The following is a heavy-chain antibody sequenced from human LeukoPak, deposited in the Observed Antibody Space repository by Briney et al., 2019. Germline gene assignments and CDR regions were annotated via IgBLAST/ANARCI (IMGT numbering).Heavy chain of an antibody. CDR2: ITKNSDST. CDR3: ARITGATLFGY. D-gene: IGHD7-27*01. V-gene: IGHV3-23*01. Sequence: PGGSLRVSCAASGFSFSNYAMNWVRQAPGKGLEWVSGITKNSDSTYYADSVRGRFSISRDNSKNTLYLQMNSLRADDTAIYYCARITGATLFGYWGQGTLVTVSS. J-gene: IGHJ4*02. CDR1: GFSFSNYA.